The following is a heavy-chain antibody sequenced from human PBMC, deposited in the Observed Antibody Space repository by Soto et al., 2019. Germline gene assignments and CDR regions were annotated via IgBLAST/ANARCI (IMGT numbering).Heavy chain of an antibody. CDR2: ISGSGRTI. Sequence: PGGSLRLSCAASGFIFSEDYMTWIRQAPGKGLEWVSYISGSGRTIYYADPVKGRSTISRDNAKNALYLQMNSLRAEDTAVYYCARYSFGYADVWGQGTTVTVSS. V-gene: IGHV3-11*01. CDR3: ARYSFGYADV. J-gene: IGHJ6*02. CDR1: GFIFSEDY. D-gene: IGHD5-18*01.